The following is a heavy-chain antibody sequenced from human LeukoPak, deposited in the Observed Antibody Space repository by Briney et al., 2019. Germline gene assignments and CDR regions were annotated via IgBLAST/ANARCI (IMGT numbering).Heavy chain of an antibody. V-gene: IGHV3-23*01. Sequence: GGSLRLSCGVSGITLSNYGMSWVRQAPGKGLQWVAGLSGSAGGTNYADSVKGRFTISRDNSKNTLFLQMDRLRAEDTAVYFCAKRGVVVRVFLVGFHKEAYYFDSWGQGAQVTVSS. CDR2: LSGSAGGT. CDR1: GITLSNYG. CDR3: AKRGVVVRVFLVGFHKEAYYFDS. J-gene: IGHJ4*02. D-gene: IGHD3-16*02.